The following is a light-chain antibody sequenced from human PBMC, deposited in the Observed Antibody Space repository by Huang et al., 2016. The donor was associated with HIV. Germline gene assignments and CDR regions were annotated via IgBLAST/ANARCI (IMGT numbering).Light chain of an antibody. Sequence: ETVLTQSPGTLSLSPGERATLSCRASQSVSNSYLAWYQQKPGQAPRLLIYGASSRANGSSDRFSGSGSGTDFILTISRLEPEDFAVYYCQQYGISPGTFGQGTKLEIK. CDR1: QSVSNSY. V-gene: IGKV3-20*01. J-gene: IGKJ2*01. CDR2: GAS. CDR3: QQYGISPGT.